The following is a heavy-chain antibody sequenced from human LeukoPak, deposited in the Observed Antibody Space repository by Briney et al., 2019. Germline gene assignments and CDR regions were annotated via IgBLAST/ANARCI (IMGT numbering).Heavy chain of an antibody. V-gene: IGHV4-59*01. CDR3: AREGGLEMATIRAFDI. CDR1: GGSISSYY. Sequence: SETLSLTCTVSGGSISSYYWSWIRQPPGKGLEWIEYIYYSGSTNYNPSLKSRVTISVDTSKNQFSLKLSSVTAADTAVYYCAREGGLEMATIRAFDIWGQGTMVTVSS. D-gene: IGHD5-24*01. CDR2: IYYSGST. J-gene: IGHJ3*02.